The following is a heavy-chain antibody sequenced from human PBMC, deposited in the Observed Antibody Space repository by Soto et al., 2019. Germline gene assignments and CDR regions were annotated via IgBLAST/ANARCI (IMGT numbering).Heavy chain of an antibody. V-gene: IGHV1-69*06. CDR2: IIPIFGTA. D-gene: IGHD5-18*01. CDR3: ARDRLSRGYSYGYHFDY. J-gene: IGHJ4*02. CDR1: GGTFSSYA. Sequence: SVKVSCKASGGTFSSYAISWVRQAPGQGLEWMGGIIPIFGTANYAQKFQGRVTITADKSTSTAYMELSSLRSEDTAVYYCARDRLSRGYSYGYHFDYWGQGTLVTVSS.